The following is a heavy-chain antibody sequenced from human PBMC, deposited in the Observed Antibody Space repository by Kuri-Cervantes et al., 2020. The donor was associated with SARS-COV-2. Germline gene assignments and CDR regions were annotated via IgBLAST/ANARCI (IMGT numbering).Heavy chain of an antibody. CDR3: ARVPPLPTKGWYFDL. Sequence: GSLRLSCAVSGYSISSGYYWGWIRQPPGKGLEWIGSIYDSGSTYYNPSLKSRVTISVDTSKNQFSLKLSSVTAADTAVYYCARVPPLPTKGWYFDLWGRGTLVTVSS. V-gene: IGHV4-38-2*01. CDR2: IYDSGST. D-gene: IGHD5-12*01. CDR1: GYSISSGYY. J-gene: IGHJ2*01.